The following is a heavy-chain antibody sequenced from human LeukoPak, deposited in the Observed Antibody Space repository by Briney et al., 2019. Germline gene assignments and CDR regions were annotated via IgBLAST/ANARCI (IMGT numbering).Heavy chain of an antibody. V-gene: IGHV3-30*18. Sequence: GGSLRLSCAASGFTFTSYGMQWVRQAPGKGLEWVAVTAYDGSHEHYADSVKGRFTISRDNSKNTMDLQMNSLRAEDTAVYYCAKDQRPTDYGGNSPCDYWGQGTLVTVSS. J-gene: IGHJ4*02. D-gene: IGHD4-23*01. CDR3: AKDQRPTDYGGNSPCDY. CDR2: TAYDGSHE. CDR1: GFTFTSYG.